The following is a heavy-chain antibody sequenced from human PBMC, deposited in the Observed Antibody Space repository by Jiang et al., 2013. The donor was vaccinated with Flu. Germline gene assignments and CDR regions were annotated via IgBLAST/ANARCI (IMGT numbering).Heavy chain of an antibody. V-gene: IGHV2-5*06. CDR2: IYWDDDK. Sequence: KPTQTLTLTCTFSGFSLSTSGVGVGWIRQPPGKALEWLALIYWDDDKRYSPSLKSRLTITKDTSKNQVVLTMTNMDPVDTATYYCARGEYYDYVWGSYRLNNWFDPWGQGTLVTVSS. CDR1: GFSLSTSGVG. J-gene: IGHJ5*02. D-gene: IGHD3-16*02. CDR3: ARGEYYDYVWGSYRLNNWFDP.